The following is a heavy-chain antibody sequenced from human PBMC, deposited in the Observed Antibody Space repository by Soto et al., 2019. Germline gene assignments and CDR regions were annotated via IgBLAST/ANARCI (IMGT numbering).Heavy chain of an antibody. CDR1: GFTFSSYA. CDR3: AREVSSGYYYYYYGMDV. CDR2: ISGSGGST. J-gene: IGHJ6*02. Sequence: PGGSLRLSCAASGFTFSSYAMSWVRQAPGKGLEWVSAISGSGGSTYYADSVKGRFTISRDNSKNTLYLQMNSLRAEDTAVYYCAREVSSGYYYYYYGMDVWGQGTTVTVS. D-gene: IGHD3-22*01. V-gene: IGHV3-23*01.